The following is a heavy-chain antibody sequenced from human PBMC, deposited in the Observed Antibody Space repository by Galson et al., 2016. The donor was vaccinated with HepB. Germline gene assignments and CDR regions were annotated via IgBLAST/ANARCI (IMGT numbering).Heavy chain of an antibody. D-gene: IGHD6-19*01. CDR1: GFTFRNYA. CDR2: IDGPTPNT. Sequence: SLRLSCAASGFTFRNYALSRVRRAPGKGLEWVSHIDGPTPNTHYADSVRGRFSIYRGNSRDTLYLQMDSLTAEDSAIYYCTTWLSHHFDYWGQGTRVTVSS. J-gene: IGHJ4*02. CDR3: TTWLSHHFDY. V-gene: IGHV3-23*01.